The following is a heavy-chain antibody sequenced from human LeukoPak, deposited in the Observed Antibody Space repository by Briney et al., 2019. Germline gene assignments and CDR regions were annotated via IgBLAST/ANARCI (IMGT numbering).Heavy chain of an antibody. D-gene: IGHD5-24*01. CDR3: AKVGPRDGYREYYFDY. CDR2: ISGSGGST. CDR1: GFTFSSYA. Sequence: PGGSLTLSCAASGFTFSSYAMTWVRQAPGKGLEWVSAISGSGGSTYYADSVKGRFTISRDNSKNTLYLQMNSLRAEDTAVYYCAKVGPRDGYREYYFDYWGQGTLVTVSS. V-gene: IGHV3-23*01. J-gene: IGHJ4*02.